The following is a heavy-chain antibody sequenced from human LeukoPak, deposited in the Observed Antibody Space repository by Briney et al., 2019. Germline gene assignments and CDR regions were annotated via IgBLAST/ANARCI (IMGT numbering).Heavy chain of an antibody. D-gene: IGHD6-19*01. V-gene: IGHV1-8*01. CDR1: GYTFTTYD. CDR3: ARGRGSGHKENWYDP. CDR2: MNPNSGNT. Sequence: ASVKVSCKASGYTFTTYDINWVRQATGQGLEWMGWMNPNSGNTGYTQKFQGRVTMTRNTSISTAYMELSSLRSEDTAVYYCARGRGSGHKENWYDPWGQGTLVTVSS. J-gene: IGHJ5*02.